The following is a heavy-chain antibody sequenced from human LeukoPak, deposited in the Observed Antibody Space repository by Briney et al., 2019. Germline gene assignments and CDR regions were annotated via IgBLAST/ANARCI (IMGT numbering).Heavy chain of an antibody. CDR2: IIPIFGTA. J-gene: IGHJ6*03. CDR3: ARVVTYYYDSSGSQIQNYYYYYMDV. CDR1: GYTFTGYY. V-gene: IGHV1-69*06. D-gene: IGHD3-22*01. Sequence: ASVKVSCKASGYTFTGYYMHWVRQAPGQGLEWMGGIIPIFGTANYAQKFQGRVTITADKSTSTAYMELSSLRSEDTAVYYCARVVTYYYDSSGSQIQNYYYYYMDVWGKGTTVTVSS.